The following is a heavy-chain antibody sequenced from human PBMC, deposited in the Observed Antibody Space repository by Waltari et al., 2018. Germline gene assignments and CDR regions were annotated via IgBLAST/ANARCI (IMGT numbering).Heavy chain of an antibody. Sequence: EVLLVESGGGLVPPGGSLRLSCAASGFTFSDYWMHWVRQAPWKGLVWLLGIDSDARPTNHADSVKGRFTSSRDNAKNTVYLEMTSLRAVDTAVYYCVNGYYYDNMDVWGQGTTVSVAS. J-gene: IGHJ6*02. CDR2: IDSDARPT. V-gene: IGHV3-74*01. CDR1: GFTFSDYW. CDR3: VNGYYYDNMDV.